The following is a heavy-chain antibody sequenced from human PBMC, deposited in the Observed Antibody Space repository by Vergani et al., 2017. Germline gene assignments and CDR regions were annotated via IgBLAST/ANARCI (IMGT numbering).Heavy chain of an antibody. CDR3: GRVADFYGLGSRLLDL. J-gene: IGHJ5*02. Sequence: QVRLQESGPGLVKPSETLSLTCSVAGGSMSGYYWSWIRQPPGKELEWIGYMYHSGSTNYNPSLEPRVTISGDTSKNQFSLKLNSVTAADTAVYYCGRVADFYGLGSRLLDLWGQGILVNVSS. CDR2: MYHSGST. CDR1: GGSMSGYY. V-gene: IGHV4-59*01. D-gene: IGHD3-10*01.